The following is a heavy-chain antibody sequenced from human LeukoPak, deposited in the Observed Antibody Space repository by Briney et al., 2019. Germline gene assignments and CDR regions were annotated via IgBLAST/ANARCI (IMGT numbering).Heavy chain of an antibody. CDR3: ARARYYYGSGSYSFDY. Sequence: GASVKVSCKTSGFTVSNSAIQWVRQARGQPLEWIGWVIVGSGRTHYAQKFQGRVTLTRDMSTSTAYMELRSLRSDDTAVYYCARARYYYGSGSYSFDYWGQGTLVTVSS. CDR1: GFTVSNSA. CDR2: VIVGSGRT. J-gene: IGHJ4*02. D-gene: IGHD3-10*01. V-gene: IGHV1-58*02.